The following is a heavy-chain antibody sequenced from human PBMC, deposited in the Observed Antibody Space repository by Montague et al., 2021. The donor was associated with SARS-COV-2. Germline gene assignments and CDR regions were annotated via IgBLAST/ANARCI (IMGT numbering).Heavy chain of an antibody. V-gene: IGHV2-5*01. CDR1: GFSLISDGVG. Sequence: PALVKPTQTLTLTCTFSGFSLISDGVGVGWIRQPPGKALEWLALILWNDDKRYNSSLKNRLTVTKDTSKNQVVLTMTNMDPLDTGTYYCAHSLHFSSLGDFDSWGQGTLVTVAS. CDR3: AHSLHFSSLGDFDS. J-gene: IGHJ4*02. D-gene: IGHD2/OR15-2a*01. CDR2: ILWNDDK.